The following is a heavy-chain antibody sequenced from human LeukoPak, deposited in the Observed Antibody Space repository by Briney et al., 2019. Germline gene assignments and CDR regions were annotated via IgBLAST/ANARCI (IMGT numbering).Heavy chain of an antibody. CDR2: IKQDGSEK. Sequence: PGGSLRLSCAASGFTVSNNYMSWVRQAPGKGLEWVANIKQDGSEKYYVDSVKGRFTISRDNAKNSLYLQMNSLRAEDTAVYYCARDWGTYYYDSSGYPRFDYWGQGTLVTVSS. CDR1: GFTVSNNY. CDR3: ARDWGTYYYDSSGYPRFDY. D-gene: IGHD3-22*01. J-gene: IGHJ4*02. V-gene: IGHV3-7*03.